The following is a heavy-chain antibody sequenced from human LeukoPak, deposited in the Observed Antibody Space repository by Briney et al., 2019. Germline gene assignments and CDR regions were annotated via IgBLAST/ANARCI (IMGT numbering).Heavy chain of an antibody. V-gene: IGHV3-48*01. CDR2: ISSSSSTI. CDR1: GFTFSSYS. CDR3: ARSGGFLEWLPPLDYYYYMDV. D-gene: IGHD3-3*01. J-gene: IGHJ6*03. Sequence: GGSLRLSCAASGFTFSSYSMNWVRQAPGKGLEWVSYISSSSSTIYYADSVKGRFTISRDNAKNSLYLQMNSLRAEDTAVYYCARSGGFLEWLPPLDYYYYMDVWGKGTTVTVSS.